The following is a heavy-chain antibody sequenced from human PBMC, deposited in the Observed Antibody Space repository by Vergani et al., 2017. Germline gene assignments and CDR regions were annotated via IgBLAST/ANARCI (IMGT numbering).Heavy chain of an antibody. J-gene: IGHJ1*01. CDR3: TTAGGLYYGHGEYFQY. CDR1: GFPFDTYT. CDR2: ISSGGGDI. Sequence: EVQLLESGGGLVQPGGSRRLSCAGAGFPFDTYTMAYVRQAPGKGLEWVATISSGGGDIFYADSVKGRFTISRDKSKNTLFLQMNSLKDEDTAVYYCTTAGGLYYGHGEYFQYWGRGTLVSVSS. D-gene: IGHD3-3*01. V-gene: IGHV3-23*01.